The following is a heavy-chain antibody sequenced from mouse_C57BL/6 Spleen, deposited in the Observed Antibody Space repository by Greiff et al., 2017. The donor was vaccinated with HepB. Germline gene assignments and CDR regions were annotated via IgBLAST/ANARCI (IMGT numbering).Heavy chain of an antibody. Sequence: VQVVESGAELVKPGASVKLSCKASGYTFTEYTIHWVKQRSGQGLEWIGWFYPGSGSIKYNEKFKDKATLTADKSSSTVYMELSRLTSEDSAVYFCARHEVVTILPFAYWGQGTLVTVSA. CDR1: GYTFTEYT. CDR3: ARHEVVTILPFAY. CDR2: FYPGSGSI. D-gene: IGHD2-2*01. V-gene: IGHV1-62-2*01. J-gene: IGHJ3*01.